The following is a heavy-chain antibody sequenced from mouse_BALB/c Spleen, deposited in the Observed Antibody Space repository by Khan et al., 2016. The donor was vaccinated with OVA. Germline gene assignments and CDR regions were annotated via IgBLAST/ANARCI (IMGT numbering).Heavy chain of an antibody. J-gene: IGHJ4*01. Sequence: EVQLQQSGPELVEPGGSMKISCKASGYSFTAYTLNWVKLSHGKNLEWIGLFNPYNGDISYNQKFKDKAILTLDKSSSPAYMELLGLTSEDSAVFYCARRDSSAMDSWDQGTSVRVSS. CDR2: FNPYNGDI. D-gene: IGHD1-3*01. CDR1: GYSFTAYT. CDR3: ARRDSSAMDS. V-gene: IGHV1-18*01.